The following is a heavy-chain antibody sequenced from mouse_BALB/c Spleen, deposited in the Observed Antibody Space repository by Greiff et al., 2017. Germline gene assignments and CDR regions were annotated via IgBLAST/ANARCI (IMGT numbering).Heavy chain of an antibody. D-gene: IGHD1-1*01. J-gene: IGHJ2*01. CDR2: INPYNDGT. V-gene: IGHV1-14*01. CDR3: ARLEYYGSSPHFDY. Sequence: VQLQQSDAELVKPGASVKMSCKASGYTFTSYVMHWVKQKPGQGLEWIGYINPYNDGTKYNEKFKGKATLTSDKSSSTAYMELSSLTSEDSAVYYCARLEYYGSSPHFDYWGQGTTLTVSS. CDR1: GYTFTSYV.